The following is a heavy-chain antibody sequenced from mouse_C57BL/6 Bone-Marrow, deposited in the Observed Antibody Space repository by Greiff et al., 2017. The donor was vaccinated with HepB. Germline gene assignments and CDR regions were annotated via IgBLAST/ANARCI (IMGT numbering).Heavy chain of an antibody. Sequence: EVKLVESGGDLVKPGGSLKLSCAASGFTFSSYGMSWVRQTPDKRLEWVATISSGGSYTYYPDSVKGRFTISRDNAKNTLYLQMSSLKSEDTAMYYCARTDGNYAMDYWGQGTSVTVSS. CDR3: ARTDGNYAMDY. CDR2: ISSGGSYT. D-gene: IGHD2-1*01. V-gene: IGHV5-6*02. CDR1: GFTFSSYG. J-gene: IGHJ4*01.